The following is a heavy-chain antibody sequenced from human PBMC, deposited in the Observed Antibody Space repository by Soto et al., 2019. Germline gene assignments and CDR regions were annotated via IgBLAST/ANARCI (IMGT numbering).Heavy chain of an antibody. CDR3: AKHQLRFLEWFAGEPIGPNDY. D-gene: IGHD3-3*01. Sequence: PGGSLRLSCAASGFTFSSYAMSWVRQTQGKGLEWVSAISGSGGSTYYADSVKGRFTISRDNSKNTLYLQMNSLRAEDTAVYYCAKHQLRFLEWFAGEPIGPNDYWGQGTLVTVSS. J-gene: IGHJ4*02. CDR2: ISGSGGST. V-gene: IGHV3-23*01. CDR1: GFTFSSYA.